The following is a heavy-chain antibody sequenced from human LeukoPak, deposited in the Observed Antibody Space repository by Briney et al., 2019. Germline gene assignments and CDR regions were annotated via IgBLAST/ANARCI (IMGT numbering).Heavy chain of an antibody. J-gene: IGHJ4*02. D-gene: IGHD2-2*02. V-gene: IGHV3-30-3*01. CDR1: GFTFSSYA. CDR2: TSYDGSNK. Sequence: GGSLRLSCAASGFTFSSYAMHWVRQAPGKGLEWVAVTSYDGSNKYYADSVKGRFTISRDNSKNTLYLQMNSLRAEDTAVYYCARDRKDIVVVPAAIQGYYFDYWGQGTLVTVSS. CDR3: ARDRKDIVVVPAAIQGYYFDY.